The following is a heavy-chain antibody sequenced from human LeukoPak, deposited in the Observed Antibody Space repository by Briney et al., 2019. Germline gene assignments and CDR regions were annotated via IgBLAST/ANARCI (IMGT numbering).Heavy chain of an antibody. CDR2: ISADGGST. J-gene: IGHJ4*02. Sequence: GGSLTLSCVASGLNFDHYAMHWLRQAPGKALECVSLISADGGSTFSADSVKVRFSISRDNSKNSLYLQMNSLRSEDTAMYYCAKESGKFDYWGQGTLVAVSS. CDR3: AKESGKFDY. V-gene: IGHV3-43*02. CDR1: GLNFDHYA.